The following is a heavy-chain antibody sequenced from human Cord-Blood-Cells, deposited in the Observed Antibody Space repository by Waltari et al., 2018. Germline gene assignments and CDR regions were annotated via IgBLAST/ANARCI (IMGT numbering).Heavy chain of an antibody. J-gene: IGHJ4*02. V-gene: IGHV1-2*02. CDR2: INPNSGGT. CDR3: ARDSFNWNYYFDY. D-gene: IGHD1-7*01. Sequence: QVQLVQSGAEVKKPGASVKVSCKASGYTFTGYYIHWVRQAPGQGLEWIGWINPNSGGTNYAQKFQGRVTMTRDTSISTAYMELSRLGSDDTAVYYCARDSFNWNYYFDYWGQGTLVTVSS. CDR1: GYTFTGYY.